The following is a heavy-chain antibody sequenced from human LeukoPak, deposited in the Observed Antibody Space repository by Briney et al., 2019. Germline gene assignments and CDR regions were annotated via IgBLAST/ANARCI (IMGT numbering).Heavy chain of an antibody. CDR3: AKTTAYGDYYYGMDV. CDR1: GFTFSSYW. V-gene: IGHV3-7*03. CDR2: IKQDGSEK. J-gene: IGHJ6*02. Sequence: GGSLRLSCAASGFTFSSYWMSWVRQAPGKGLEWVANIKQDGSEKYYVDSVKGRFTISRDNAKNSLYLQMNSLRAEDTAVYYCAKTTAYGDYYYGMDVWGQGTTVTVSS. D-gene: IGHD4-17*01.